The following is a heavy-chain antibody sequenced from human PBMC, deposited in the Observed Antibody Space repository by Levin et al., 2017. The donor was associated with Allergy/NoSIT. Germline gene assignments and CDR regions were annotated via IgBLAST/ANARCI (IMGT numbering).Heavy chain of an antibody. V-gene: IGHV1-69*13. CDR1: GGTFSSYA. J-gene: IGHJ5*02. CDR2: IIPIFGTA. CDR3: ARGVAAAYWGGGEGWFDP. D-gene: IGHD6-13*01. Sequence: SVKVSCKASGGTFSSYAISWVRQAPGQGLEWMGGIIPIFGTANYAQKFQGRVTITADESTSTAYMELSSLRSEDTAVYYWARGVAAAYWGGGEGWFDPWGQGTLVTVSS.